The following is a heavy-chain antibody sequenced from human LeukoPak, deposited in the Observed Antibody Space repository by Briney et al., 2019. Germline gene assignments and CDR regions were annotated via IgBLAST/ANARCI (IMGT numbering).Heavy chain of an antibody. CDR1: GFAFSTYW. Sequence: GGSLRLSCAASGFAFSTYWMKWVRQAPGKGLEWVASIKDDGSANYYVDSVKGRFTISRDNAKNSLYLRTNSLRVEDTAVYYCARQKSGVAVAGPGDHWGQGTLVTVSS. CDR2: IKDDGSAN. D-gene: IGHD6-19*01. CDR3: ARQKSGVAVAGPGDH. J-gene: IGHJ4*02. V-gene: IGHV3-7*01.